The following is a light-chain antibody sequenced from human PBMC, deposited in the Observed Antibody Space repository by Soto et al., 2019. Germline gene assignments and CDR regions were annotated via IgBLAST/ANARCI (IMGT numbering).Light chain of an antibody. V-gene: IGLV2-14*01. CDR1: SSDIGYYNY. Sequence: HSALTQPASVSGSPGQSIAISCSGTSSDIGYYNYVSWYQKNPGKAPRLVIYEVSNRPSGVSRRFSGSKSDNTASLIISGLQAEDEAEYYCSSFTRSNTLVFGGGTKLTVL. CDR2: EVS. CDR3: SSFTRSNTLV. J-gene: IGLJ2*01.